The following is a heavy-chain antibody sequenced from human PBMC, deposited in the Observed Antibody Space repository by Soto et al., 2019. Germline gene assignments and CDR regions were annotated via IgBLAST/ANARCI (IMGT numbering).Heavy chain of an antibody. Sequence: QVQLVESGGGVVQPGRSLRLSCAASGFTFSSYAMHWVRQAPGKGLEWVAVISDDGSNKYYADSVKGRFTISRDNSKNTLYLQMNSLGAEDTAVYYCAREGSGYLAAWAYWGQGTLVTVSS. CDR3: AREGSGYLAAWAY. CDR1: GFTFSSYA. V-gene: IGHV3-30-3*01. J-gene: IGHJ4*02. D-gene: IGHD5-12*01. CDR2: ISDDGSNK.